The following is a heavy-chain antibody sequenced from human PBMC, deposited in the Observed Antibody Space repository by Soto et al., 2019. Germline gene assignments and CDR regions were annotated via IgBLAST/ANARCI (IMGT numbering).Heavy chain of an antibody. CDR1: GASISSSNW. J-gene: IGHJ6*02. D-gene: IGHD2-8*01. CDR3: ARRTWGMDV. V-gene: IGHV4-4*02. CDR2: IYHIGHT. Sequence: QVQLQESGPGLVKPSGTLSLTCAVSGASISSSNWWSWVRQPPGKGLEWIGEIYHIGHTNYNPSLESRVTISVDKSKNQFSLRLSSGAASDTAVYYCARRTWGMDVWGQGTTVIVSS.